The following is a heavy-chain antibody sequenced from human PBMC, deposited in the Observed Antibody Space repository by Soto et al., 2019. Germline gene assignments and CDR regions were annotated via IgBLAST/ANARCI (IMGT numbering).Heavy chain of an antibody. CDR2: TYYRSKWYN. Sequence: SQTLSLTGAISGDSVSSNSAAWNWIRQSPSRGLEWLGRTYYRSKWYNDYAVSVKSRITINPDTSKNQFSLQLNSVTPEDTAVYYCASSSIAARQYYYYYGMDVWGQGTTVTVSS. CDR1: GDSVSSNSAA. J-gene: IGHJ6*02. V-gene: IGHV6-1*01. CDR3: ASSSIAARQYYYYYGMDV. D-gene: IGHD6-6*01.